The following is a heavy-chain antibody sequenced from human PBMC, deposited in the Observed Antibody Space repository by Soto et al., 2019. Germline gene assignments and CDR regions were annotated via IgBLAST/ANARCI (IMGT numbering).Heavy chain of an antibody. CDR3: ARGRGLYNSGRSQLDY. J-gene: IGHJ4*02. D-gene: IGHD1-1*01. V-gene: IGHV1-69*01. CDR1: GDTFSRYT. Sequence: QVQLVQSGAEVKKPGSSVRVSCRTSGDTFSRYTVNWVRQAPRQGLEWMGGIIPRFGTTNYAPTVQDRVTITADESMNTVYMELSSPRSEDTALYYCARGRGLYNSGRSQLDYWGQGTLVTVSS. CDR2: IIPRFGTT.